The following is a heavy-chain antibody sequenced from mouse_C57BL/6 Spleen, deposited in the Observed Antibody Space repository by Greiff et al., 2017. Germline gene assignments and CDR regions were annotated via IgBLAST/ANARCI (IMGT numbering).Heavy chain of an antibody. CDR1: GYTFSSYW. D-gene: IGHD2-3*01. V-gene: IGHV1-64*01. CDR3: ARRCGYCVDYYAMDY. CDR2: IRTNSGSI. Sequence: QVQLLQSGAELVKPGASVKLSCKASGYTFSSYWMHWVKQGPGQGLEWIGMIRTNSGSINYNEKVKSKDPLSVDNATSTAYMQLSSLTSEDSAVYYCARRCGYCVDYYAMDYWGQGTTVTVSS. J-gene: IGHJ4*01.